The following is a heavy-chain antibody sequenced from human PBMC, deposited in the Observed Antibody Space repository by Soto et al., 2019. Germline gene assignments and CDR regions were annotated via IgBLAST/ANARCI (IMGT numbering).Heavy chain of an antibody. V-gene: IGHV4-39*01. J-gene: IGHJ3*02. Sequence: QLQLQESGPGLVKPSETLSLTCTVSGGSISSSSYYWGWIRQPPGKGLEWIGSIYYSGSTYYNPSLKSRVTISVDTSKNQFSLKLSSVTAADTAVYYCARPLYGGKYSSPGIWGQGTMVTVSS. CDR1: GGSISSSSYY. CDR2: IYYSGST. CDR3: ARPLYGGKYSSPGI. D-gene: IGHD6-6*01.